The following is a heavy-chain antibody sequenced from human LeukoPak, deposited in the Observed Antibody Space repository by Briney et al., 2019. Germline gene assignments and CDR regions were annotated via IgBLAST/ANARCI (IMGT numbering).Heavy chain of an antibody. D-gene: IGHD2-15*01. Sequence: GGSLRLSCAASGFTFSSYGMHWVRQAPGKGLEWVAVIWYDGSKEYLADSVEGRFTISRDNSKNTVYLQMNSLKTEDTAVYYCARVIGWSLFDCWGQGTLVTVSS. CDR3: ARVIGWSLFDC. V-gene: IGHV3-33*01. CDR2: IWYDGSKE. J-gene: IGHJ4*02. CDR1: GFTFSSYG.